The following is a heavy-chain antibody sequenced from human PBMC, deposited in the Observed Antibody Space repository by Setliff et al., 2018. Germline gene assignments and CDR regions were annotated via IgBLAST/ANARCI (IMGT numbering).Heavy chain of an antibody. CDR3: ARDQFSSGWYGAPESYFDL. CDR1: GGSISSSSYY. Sequence: KTSETLSLTCTVSGGSISSSSYYWGWIRQPPGKGLEWIGSIYYSGSTYYNPSLKSRVTISVDTSKNQFSLKLNSVTAADTAVYYCARDQFSSGWYGAPESYFDLWGQGILVTVSS. CDR2: IYYSGST. V-gene: IGHV4-39*07. D-gene: IGHD6-19*01. J-gene: IGHJ4*02.